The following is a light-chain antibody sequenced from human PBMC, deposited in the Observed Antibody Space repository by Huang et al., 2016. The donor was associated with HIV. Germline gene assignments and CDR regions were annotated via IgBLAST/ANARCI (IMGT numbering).Light chain of an antibody. V-gene: IGKV1-5*03. CDR3: QYGET. CDR2: KIS. CDR1: QNISSW. J-gene: IGKJ1*01. Sequence: DIQMTQSPSTLSAFVGDRLTTTCRASQNISSWLAWYQQKPGKAPKLLIYKISSLESGVPSRFSGSGSGTEFTLTISGLQPDDIGTYYCQYGETFGQGSKVGVK.